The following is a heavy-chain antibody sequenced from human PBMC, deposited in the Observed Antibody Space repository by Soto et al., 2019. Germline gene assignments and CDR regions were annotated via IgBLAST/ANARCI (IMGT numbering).Heavy chain of an antibody. J-gene: IGHJ3*02. Sequence: EVQLVESGGGLVQPGGSLRLSCAASGFTFSSYWMHWVRQTPGKGLEWVSRIKSDGSRTVYAESVKGRFTSSRDSAESTMYMQMSSLRVEDTAVYYCTREGNGWYEKSFDIWGQGTTVTVSS. CDR2: IKSDGSRT. CDR1: GFTFSSYW. CDR3: TREGNGWYEKSFDI. V-gene: IGHV3-74*01. D-gene: IGHD6-19*01.